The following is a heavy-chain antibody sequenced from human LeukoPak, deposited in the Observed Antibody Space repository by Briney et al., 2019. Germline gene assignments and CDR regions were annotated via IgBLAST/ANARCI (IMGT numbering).Heavy chain of an antibody. CDR2: ISYDGSNK. CDR1: GFTFSSYG. CDR3: AKDPGIEGYFDY. D-gene: IGHD3-10*01. J-gene: IGHJ4*02. Sequence: PGGSLRLSCAASGFTFSSYGMHWVRQAPGKGLEWVAVISYDGSNKYYADSVKGRFTISRDNSKNTLYLQMNSLRAEDTAVYYCAKDPGIEGYFDYWGQGTLVTVSS. V-gene: IGHV3-30*18.